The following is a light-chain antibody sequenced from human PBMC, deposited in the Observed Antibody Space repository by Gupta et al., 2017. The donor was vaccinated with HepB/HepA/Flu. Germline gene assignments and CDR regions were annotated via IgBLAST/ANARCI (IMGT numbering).Light chain of an antibody. J-gene: IGKJ3*01. V-gene: IGKV2-28*01. CDR2: LGS. Sequence: DIVMTQSPLSLPVTPGEPASISCRSSQSLLHSNGYNYLDLYLQKPGQSPQLLIYLGSNRASGVPDRFSGSGSGTDFTLKISRVEAEDVGVYYCMQALQTPFTFGHGTKVDIK. CDR3: MQALQTPFT. CDR1: QSLLHSNGYNY.